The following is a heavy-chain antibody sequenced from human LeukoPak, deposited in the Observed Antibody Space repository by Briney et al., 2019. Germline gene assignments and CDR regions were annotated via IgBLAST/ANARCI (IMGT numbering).Heavy chain of an antibody. D-gene: IGHD4-11*01. V-gene: IGHV1-69*04. Sequence: ASVKVSCKASGGTFSSYAISWVRQAPGQGLEWRGRIIPILGIANYEQKFQGRVTITADKSTSTAYMELSSLRSEDTAVYYCARDRSPTVTTGFYYYGMDVWGQGTTVTVSS. CDR2: IIPILGIA. CDR1: GGTFSSYA. CDR3: ARDRSPTVTTGFYYYGMDV. J-gene: IGHJ6*02.